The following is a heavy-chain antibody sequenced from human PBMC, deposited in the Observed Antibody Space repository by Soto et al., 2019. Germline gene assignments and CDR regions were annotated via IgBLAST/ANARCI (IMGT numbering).Heavy chain of an antibody. CDR1: GGSISSGGYY. V-gene: IGHV4-31*03. Sequence: QVQLQESGPGLVKPSQTLSLTCTVSGGSISSGGYYWSWIRQHPGKGLEWIGYIYYSGSTYYNPSLKSRVTLSVDTSKNQFSLKLSSVTAADTAVYYCARCYYDSSGYYYWGYWGQGTLVTVSS. CDR3: ARCYYDSSGYYYWGY. D-gene: IGHD3-22*01. CDR2: IYYSGST. J-gene: IGHJ4*02.